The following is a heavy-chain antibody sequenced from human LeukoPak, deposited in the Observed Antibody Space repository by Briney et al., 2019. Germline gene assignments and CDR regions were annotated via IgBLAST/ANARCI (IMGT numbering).Heavy chain of an antibody. CDR2: INPNSGDT. J-gene: IGHJ6*03. Sequence: ASVKVSCKASGYTFTGYYIHWVRQAPGQGLEWMGRINPNSGDTNYAQKFQGRVTMTRNTSISTAYMELSSLRSEDTAVYYCASGRQQLEHVFYYYYYMDVWGKGTTVTVSS. CDR3: ASGRQQLEHVFYYYYYMDV. D-gene: IGHD6-13*01. CDR1: GYTFTGYY. V-gene: IGHV1-2*06.